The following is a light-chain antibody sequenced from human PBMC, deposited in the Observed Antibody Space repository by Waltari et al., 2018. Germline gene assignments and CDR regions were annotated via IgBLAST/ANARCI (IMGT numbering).Light chain of an antibody. CDR2: KAS. CDR3: QQYNSYSA. Sequence: DIQMTQSPSTLSASVGDRVTITCRASQSISSWLAWYQQKPGKAPKLLIYKASSLESGVPPRFSGSGSGTEFTLTISSLQPDDFATYYCQQYNSYSAFGQGTKVEIK. V-gene: IGKV1-5*03. CDR1: QSISSW. J-gene: IGKJ1*01.